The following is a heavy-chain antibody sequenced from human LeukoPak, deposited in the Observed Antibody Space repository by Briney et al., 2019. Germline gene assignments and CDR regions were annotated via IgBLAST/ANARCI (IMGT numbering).Heavy chain of an antibody. D-gene: IGHD1/OR15-1a*01. CDR2: ISAYNGNT. J-gene: IGHJ3*02. Sequence: GASVKVSCKASGYTFTSYGISWVRQAPGQGLEWMGWISAYNGNTNYAQKLRGRVTMTTDTSTSTAYMELRSLRSDDTAVYYCARDLAGTNNWVVSDDAFDIWGQGTMATVSS. CDR3: ARDLAGTNNWVVSDDAFDI. V-gene: IGHV1-18*01. CDR1: GYTFTSYG.